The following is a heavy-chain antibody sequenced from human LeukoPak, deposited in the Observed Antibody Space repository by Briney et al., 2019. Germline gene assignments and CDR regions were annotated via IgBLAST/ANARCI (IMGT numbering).Heavy chain of an antibody. CDR2: ISWNSGSI. D-gene: IGHD2-21*01. Sequence: GGSLRLSCAAPGFTFDDYAMHWVRQAPGKGLEWVSGISWNSGSIGYADSVKGRFTISRDKAKNSLYLQMNTLRAEDTALYYCAKAPSRLAYVMDVWGQGTTVTVSS. CDR1: GFTFDDYA. J-gene: IGHJ6*02. V-gene: IGHV3-9*01. CDR3: AKAPSRLAYVMDV.